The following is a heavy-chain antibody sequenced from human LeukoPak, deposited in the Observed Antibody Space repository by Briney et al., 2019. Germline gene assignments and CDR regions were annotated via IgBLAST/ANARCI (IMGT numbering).Heavy chain of an antibody. Sequence: GGTLRLSCAASGFTFSSYGMSWVRQAPGKGLEWISAISGSGGSTYYADSVKGRFTISRDNSKNTLYLQMNSLRAEDTAVYYCARDEIVATTKANYYYYIDVWGKGTTVTISS. D-gene: IGHD5-12*01. CDR1: GFTFSSYG. CDR3: ARDEIVATTKANYYYYIDV. J-gene: IGHJ6*03. CDR2: ISGSGGST. V-gene: IGHV3-23*01.